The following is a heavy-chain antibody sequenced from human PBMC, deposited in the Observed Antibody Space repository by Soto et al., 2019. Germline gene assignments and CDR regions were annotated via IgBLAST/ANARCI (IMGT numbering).Heavy chain of an antibody. V-gene: IGHV3-23*01. CDR2: ISGSGGST. D-gene: IGHD2-15*01. Sequence: GGSLRLSCAASGFTFSSYAMSWVRQAPGKGLEWISAISGSGGSTYYADSVKGRFTISRDNSKNTLYLQMNSLRAEDTAVYYCAXLVVSRGVVYIPDDYYYGMDVWGQGTTVTVSS. J-gene: IGHJ6*02. CDR1: GFTFSSYA. CDR3: AXLVVSRGVVYIPDDYYYGMDV.